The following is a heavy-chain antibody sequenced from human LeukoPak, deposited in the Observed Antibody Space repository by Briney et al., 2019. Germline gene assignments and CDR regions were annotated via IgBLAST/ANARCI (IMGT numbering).Heavy chain of an antibody. CDR3: ARLSGSGFDY. CDR1: GSSFTIYW. CDR2: IYPGDSDT. Sequence: GESLKISCQGSGSSFTIYWIGWVRQMPGKGLEWMGIIYPGDSDTRYRPSFQGHVTISADKSISTAYLQSGSLKASDTAMYYCARLSGSGFDYWGQGTLVTVSS. J-gene: IGHJ4*02. V-gene: IGHV5-51*01. D-gene: IGHD6-19*01.